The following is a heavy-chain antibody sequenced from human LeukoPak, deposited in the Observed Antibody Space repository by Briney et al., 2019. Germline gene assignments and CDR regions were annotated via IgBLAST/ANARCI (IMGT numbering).Heavy chain of an antibody. J-gene: IGHJ6*02. V-gene: IGHV4-39*01. Sequence: KPSETLSLTCTVFGVSVTTSGYYGAWIRQPPGRGLEWIGSISYSGITYYKPSLRGRVTISGDTAKNQFSLKLSSVTAADTAVYYCARHNDYASLMDVWGQGTTVTVS. CDR2: ISYSGIT. D-gene: IGHD2-2*01. CDR1: GVSVTTSGYY. CDR3: ARHNDYASLMDV.